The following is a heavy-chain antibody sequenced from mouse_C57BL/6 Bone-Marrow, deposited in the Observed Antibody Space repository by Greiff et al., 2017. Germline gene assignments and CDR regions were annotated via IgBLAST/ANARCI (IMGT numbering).Heavy chain of an antibody. CDR3: ARLCYYDYESFDY. V-gene: IGHV1-55*01. J-gene: IGHJ2*01. D-gene: IGHD2-4*01. Sequence: QVQLKEPGAELVKPGASVKMSCKASGYTFTSYWITWVKQRPGQGLEWIGDIYPGSGSTNYNEKFKSKATLTVDTSSSTAYMQLSSLTSEDSAVYYCARLCYYDYESFDYWGQGTTLTVSS. CDR2: IYPGSGST. CDR1: GYTFTSYW.